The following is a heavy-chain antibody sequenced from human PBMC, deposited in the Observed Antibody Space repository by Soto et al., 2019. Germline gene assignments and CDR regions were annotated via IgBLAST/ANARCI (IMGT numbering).Heavy chain of an antibody. J-gene: IGHJ4*02. CDR1: GGSISGYY. V-gene: IGHV4-59*01. CDR3: VRANYFDF. Sequence: SETLSLTCTVSGGSISGYYWSWIRQPPGKGLEWIGYMYNTGSTVYNPSFKSRVTISVDTSKNQLSLKLSSVTAADTAIYYCVRANYFDFWGQGTLVTVSS. CDR2: MYNTGST.